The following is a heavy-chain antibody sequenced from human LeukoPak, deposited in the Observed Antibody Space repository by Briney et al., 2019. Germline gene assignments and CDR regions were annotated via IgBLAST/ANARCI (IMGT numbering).Heavy chain of an antibody. CDR2: ISYDGSKK. J-gene: IGHJ4*02. CDR1: GFTFSSYA. CDR3: ARDLYYDH. V-gene: IGHV3-30*01. Sequence: PGRSLRLSRAASGFTFSSYAMHWVRQAPGKGLEWGAVISYDGSKKYYADSVKGRFTISRDNAKNALYLQMNSLSAEDTAVYYCARDLYYDHWGQGTLVTVAS.